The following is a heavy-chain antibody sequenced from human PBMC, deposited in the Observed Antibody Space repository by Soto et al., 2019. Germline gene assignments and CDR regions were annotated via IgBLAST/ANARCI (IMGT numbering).Heavy chain of an antibody. Sequence: QITLKESGPTLVKPTQTLTLTCTFSGFSLSTSGVGVGWIRQPPGKALEWLALIYWDDDKRYSPSLKSRLTITQDTPKNQVVLTMPHMDPVDTATYYCAHRPSYCSGGSCYSGFDYWGQGTLVTVSS. D-gene: IGHD2-15*01. J-gene: IGHJ4*02. CDR2: IYWDDDK. CDR3: AHRPSYCSGGSCYSGFDY. CDR1: GFSLSTSGVG. V-gene: IGHV2-5*02.